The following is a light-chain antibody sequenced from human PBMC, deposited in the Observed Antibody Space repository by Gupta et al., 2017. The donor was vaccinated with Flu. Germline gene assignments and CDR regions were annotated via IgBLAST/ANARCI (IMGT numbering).Light chain of an antibody. CDR3: QQYCSSPLLT. V-gene: IGKV3-20*01. J-gene: IGKJ4*01. CDR1: QSVSSSY. Sequence: ENVLTPSPGTLSLSPGERATLSCRASQSVSSSYLAWYQQKPGQAPRLLIYGASSRATGIPDRFSGSGSWTDFTLTISSLEPEDFAVYYCQQYCSSPLLTFGGGTKVEIK. CDR2: GAS.